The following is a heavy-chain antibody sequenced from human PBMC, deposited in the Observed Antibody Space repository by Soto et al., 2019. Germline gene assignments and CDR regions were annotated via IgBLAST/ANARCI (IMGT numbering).Heavy chain of an antibody. J-gene: IGHJ5*02. V-gene: IGHV4-39*01. Sequence: SETLSLTCTVSGGSISSSSYYWGWIRQPPGKGLEWIGSIYYSGSTYYNPSLKSRVTISVDTSKNQFSLKLSSVTAADTAVYYCARLRVGNIFDPWGQGTLVTVSS. CDR2: IYYSGST. CDR1: GGSISSSSYY. CDR3: ARLRVGNIFDP. D-gene: IGHD3-10*01.